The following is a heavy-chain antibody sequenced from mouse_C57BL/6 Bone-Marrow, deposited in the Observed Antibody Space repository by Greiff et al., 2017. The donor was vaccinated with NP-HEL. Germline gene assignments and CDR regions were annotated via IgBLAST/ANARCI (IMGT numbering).Heavy chain of an antibody. J-gene: IGHJ2*01. CDR2: IDPSDSYT. CDR1: GYTFTSYW. D-gene: IGHD1-1*01. Sequence: QVQLKESGAELVRPGTSVKLSCKASGYTFTSYWMHWVKQRPGQGLEWIGVIDPSDSYTNYNQKFKGKATLTVDTSSSTAYMQLSSLTSEDSAVYYCARKLRGDYWGQGTTLTVSS. V-gene: IGHV1-59*01. CDR3: ARKLRGDY.